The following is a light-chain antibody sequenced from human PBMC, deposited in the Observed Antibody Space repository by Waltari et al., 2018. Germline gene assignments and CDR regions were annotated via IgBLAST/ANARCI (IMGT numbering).Light chain of an antibody. J-gene: IGKJ2*02. Sequence: EIVMTQSPLSLPVAPGEPASTTCCSRPSPRHLNGYNYLDWYLQKPGQSPNLLIYLDSSRASGVPGRFAGSGSGTDFTLLISRVEADDVGVYYCMQARQTPCTFGQGTKLEI. V-gene: IGKV2-28*01. CDR1: PSPRHLNGYNY. CDR2: LDS. CDR3: MQARQTPCT.